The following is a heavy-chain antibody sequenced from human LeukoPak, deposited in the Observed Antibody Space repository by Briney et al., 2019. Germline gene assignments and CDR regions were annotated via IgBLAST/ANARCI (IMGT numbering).Heavy chain of an antibody. D-gene: IGHD6-19*01. Sequence: PGGSLRLSCAASGFTFSRYAMSWVRQAPGKGLEWVSGISGSGSSTYYADSVKGRFTISRDNSKNTLYLQMNSLRAEDTAVYYCAKSRSGWLNDAFDIWGQGTMVTVSS. V-gene: IGHV3-23*01. CDR2: ISGSGSST. J-gene: IGHJ3*02. CDR1: GFTFSRYA. CDR3: AKSRSGWLNDAFDI.